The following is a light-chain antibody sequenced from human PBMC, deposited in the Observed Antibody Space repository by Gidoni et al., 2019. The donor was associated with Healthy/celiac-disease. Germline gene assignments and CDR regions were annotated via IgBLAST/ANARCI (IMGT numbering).Light chain of an antibody. Sequence: EIVLTQSPATLSLSPGERATLSCRASQSVSSYLAWYQQKPGQAPRLLIYDASNRATGIPARFSGSGSGRDFTLTISSLGPEDFAVYYCQQRSNWYTFGQGTKLEIK. CDR2: DAS. CDR3: QQRSNWYT. V-gene: IGKV3-11*02. J-gene: IGKJ2*01. CDR1: QSVSSY.